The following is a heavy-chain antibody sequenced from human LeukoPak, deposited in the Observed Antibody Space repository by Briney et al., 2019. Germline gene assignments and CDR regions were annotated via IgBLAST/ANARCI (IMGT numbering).Heavy chain of an antibody. V-gene: IGHV3-9*01. D-gene: IGHD6-25*01. CDR2: ISWNSGRI. CDR1: GFNFDDYA. CDR3: SKVRDYSSGNYFFDN. J-gene: IGHJ4*02. Sequence: PGGSLRLSCAASGFNFDDYAMHWVRQVPGKGLEWVSGISWNSGRIGYADSVKGRFSISRDNAKDSLYLQMNSLGPEDTAFYYCSKVRDYSSGNYFFDNWGQGTLVTVSS.